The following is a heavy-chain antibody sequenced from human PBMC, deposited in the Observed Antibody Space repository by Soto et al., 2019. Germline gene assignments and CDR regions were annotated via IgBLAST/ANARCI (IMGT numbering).Heavy chain of an antibody. Sequence: GGSLRLSCAASDFTFNNAWMNWVRQAPGKGLEWVGRIKSKTYGGATDYAAPVKGRFILSGDDSKNTVYLHMNSLKTEDTGVYFCSILTVVADRDYGMDVWGQGTTVTVSS. CDR1: DFTFNNAW. CDR3: SILTVVADRDYGMDV. CDR2: IKSKTYGGAT. V-gene: IGHV3-15*07. J-gene: IGHJ6*02. D-gene: IGHD2-21*01.